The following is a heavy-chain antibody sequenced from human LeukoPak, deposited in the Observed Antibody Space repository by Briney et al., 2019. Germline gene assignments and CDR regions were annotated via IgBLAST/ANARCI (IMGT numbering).Heavy chain of an antibody. D-gene: IGHD3-16*01. CDR1: GLTFSGFA. CDR2: ISGDGGTT. J-gene: IGHJ4*02. V-gene: IGHV3-64*01. CDR3: ARESHQKRESYYYDC. Sequence: PGGSLRLSCAASGLTFSGFAMHWVRQAPGEGLDCVAAISGDGGTTYYAKSVKGRFTISRDNSKKTLSLQMGSLRPEDSAIYYCARESHQKRESYYYDCWGQGTLVTVSS.